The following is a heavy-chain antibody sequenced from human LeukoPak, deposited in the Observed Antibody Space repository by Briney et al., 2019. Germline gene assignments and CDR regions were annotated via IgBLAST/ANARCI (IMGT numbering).Heavy chain of an antibody. CDR3: ARAQRGYSYKGGLDY. CDR1: GGSFSGYY. Sequence: PSETLSLTCAAYGGSFSGYYWSWIRQPPGKGLEWIGEINHSGSTNYNPSLKSRVTISVDTSKNQFSLKLSSVTAADTAVYYCARAQRGYSYKGGLDYWGQGTLVTVSS. CDR2: INHSGST. D-gene: IGHD5-18*01. J-gene: IGHJ4*02. V-gene: IGHV4-34*01.